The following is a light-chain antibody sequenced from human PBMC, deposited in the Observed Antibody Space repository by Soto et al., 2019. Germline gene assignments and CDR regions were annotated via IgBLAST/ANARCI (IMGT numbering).Light chain of an antibody. V-gene: IGKV1-5*03. CDR1: QSISSW. CDR2: KAS. CDR3: QEYLSSSWT. J-gene: IGKJ1*01. Sequence: DIQMTQSPSTLSASVGDRVSITCRASQSISSWLAWYQQKPGKAPKMLIYKASSLESGVPSRFRGSGSGTEFTLTISSLQPGDFGIYYCQEYLSSSWTFGQGTKVDIK.